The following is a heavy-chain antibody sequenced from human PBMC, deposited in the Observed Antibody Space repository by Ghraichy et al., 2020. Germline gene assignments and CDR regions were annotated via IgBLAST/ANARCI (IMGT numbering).Heavy chain of an antibody. V-gene: IGHV3-23*01. CDR1: GFTFTSYD. J-gene: IGHJ5*02. Sequence: GGSLRLSCAASGFTFTSYDMAWVRQTPGKGLEWVSSTTGAGDSTDYAVSVKGRFATSRDNSKNTLYLQMNSLRVEDTAMYYCAKYQSPFSISSCYGSWGQGTLVTVSS. CDR3: AKYQSPFSISSCYGS. D-gene: IGHD2-2*01. CDR2: TTGAGDST.